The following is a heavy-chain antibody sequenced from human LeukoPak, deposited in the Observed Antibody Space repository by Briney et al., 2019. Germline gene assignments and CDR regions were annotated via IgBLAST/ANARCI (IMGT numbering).Heavy chain of an antibody. CDR3: AKGAVAGTLGPFDY. Sequence: GGSLRLSCAASGFTFDDYAMHWVRQAPGKGLEWVSGISWNRGSIGYADSVKGRFTISRDNAKNSLYLQMNSLRAEDTALYYCAKGAVAGTLGPFDYWGQGTLVTVSS. CDR2: ISWNRGSI. CDR1: GFTFDDYA. J-gene: IGHJ4*02. V-gene: IGHV3-9*01. D-gene: IGHD6-19*01.